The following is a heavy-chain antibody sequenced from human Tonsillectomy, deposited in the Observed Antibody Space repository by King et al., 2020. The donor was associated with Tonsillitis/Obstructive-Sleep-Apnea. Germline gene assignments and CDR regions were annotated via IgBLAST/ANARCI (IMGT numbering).Heavy chain of an antibody. D-gene: IGHD2-2*03. J-gene: IGHJ4*02. Sequence: VQLQQWGAGLLKPSETLSLTCAVYGGSFSGYYWSWIRQPPGKGLEWIGEINHSGSTNYNPSLKSRVTISVDTSKNQFSLKLSSVTAADTAVYYCARVGYCSSTGCSTPFDYWGQGTLVTVSS. CDR2: INHSGST. CDR3: ARVGYCSSTGCSTPFDY. CDR1: GGSFSGYY. V-gene: IGHV4-34*01.